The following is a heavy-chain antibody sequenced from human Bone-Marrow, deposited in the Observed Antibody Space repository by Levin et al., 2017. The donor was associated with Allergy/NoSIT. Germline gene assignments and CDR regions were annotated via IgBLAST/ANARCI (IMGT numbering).Heavy chain of an antibody. CDR2: INSDVSVS. V-gene: IGHV3-74*01. CDR3: AKEGWDYGDYAIDY. CDR1: GFTFSSFW. Sequence: GESLKISCAASGFTFSSFWMHWVRQAPGKGLVWVSRINSDVSVSPSSSSFPFLFSISRDNAKNTLYLQMNSLRAEDTARYFCAKEGWDYGDYAIDYWAQGTLVTFSS. D-gene: IGHD4-17*01. J-gene: IGHJ4*02.